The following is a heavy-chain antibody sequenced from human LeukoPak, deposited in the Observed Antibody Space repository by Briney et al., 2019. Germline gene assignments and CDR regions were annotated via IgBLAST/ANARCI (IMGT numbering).Heavy chain of an antibody. CDR2: ISSGGMI. Sequence: GGSLRLSCAASGFTFSSYEMNWVRQAPGKGLEWVSYISSGGMIYYADSVKGRFTISRDNAKNSLYLQMNSLRADDTAIYYCARDRGPRLPGAFDIWGQGTMLTVSS. CDR1: GFTFSSYE. V-gene: IGHV3-48*03. D-gene: IGHD6-25*01. CDR3: ARDRGPRLPGAFDI. J-gene: IGHJ3*02.